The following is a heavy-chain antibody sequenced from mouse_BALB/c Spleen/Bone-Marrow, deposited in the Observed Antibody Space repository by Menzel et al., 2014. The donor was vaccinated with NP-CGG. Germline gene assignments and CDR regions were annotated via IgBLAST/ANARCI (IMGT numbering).Heavy chain of an antibody. Sequence: EVKLMESGGGLVQPGGSRKLSCAASGFTFSSFGMHWVRQAPEKGLEWVAYISSGSSTIYYADTVKGRFTTSRDNPKNTLFLQMTSLRSEDTAMYYCARAGMDYWGQGTSVTVSS. V-gene: IGHV5-17*02. D-gene: IGHD3-3*01. CDR3: ARAGMDY. J-gene: IGHJ4*01. CDR2: ISSGSSTI. CDR1: GFTFSSFG.